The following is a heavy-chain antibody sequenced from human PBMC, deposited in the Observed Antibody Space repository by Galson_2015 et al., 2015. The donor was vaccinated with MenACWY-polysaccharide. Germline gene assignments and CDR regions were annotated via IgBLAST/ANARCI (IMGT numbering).Heavy chain of an antibody. Sequence: SLRLSCAASAFTVSSNHMSWVRQAPGKGLEWVSVIYSGGSTYYADSVKGRFTISSDNSKNTLYLQMNSLGAEDTALYYCARLAVDNYFDYWGQGTLVAVSS. J-gene: IGHJ4*02. V-gene: IGHV3-66*01. CDR2: IYSGGST. CDR1: AFTVSSNH. D-gene: IGHD6-19*01. CDR3: ARLAVDNYFDY.